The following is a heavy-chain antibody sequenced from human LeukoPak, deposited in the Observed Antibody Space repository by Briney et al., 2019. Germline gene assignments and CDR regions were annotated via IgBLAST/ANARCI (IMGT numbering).Heavy chain of an antibody. D-gene: IGHD2-2*02. CDR1: GFTFNRYS. Sequence: GGSLRLSCAASGFTFNRYSVHWVRQAQGKGLEWVAVISSDGINQDYADSVSGRFTISRDNSKNRVFLEMNSPRTEDTAKYYCAKAGFCSGSTCYSAPENWGQGTLVTVSS. CDR3: AKAGFCSGSTCYSAPEN. J-gene: IGHJ4*02. V-gene: IGHV3-30*04. CDR2: ISSDGINQ.